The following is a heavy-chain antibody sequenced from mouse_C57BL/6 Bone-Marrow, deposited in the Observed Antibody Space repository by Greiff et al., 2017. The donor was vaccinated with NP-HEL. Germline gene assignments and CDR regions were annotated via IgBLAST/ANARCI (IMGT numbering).Heavy chain of an antibody. CDR3: TSYSNYEAY. Sequence: EVKLLESGGGLVQPGGSMKLSCVASGFTFSNYWMNWVRQSPEKGLEWVAQISLKSGNYATHYAESVKGRFTISRDDSKSSDYLQMNNIRAADTGIYYCTSYSNYEAYWGQGTLVTVSA. CDR1: GFTFSNYW. D-gene: IGHD2-5*01. V-gene: IGHV6-3*01. CDR2: ISLKSGNYAT. J-gene: IGHJ3*01.